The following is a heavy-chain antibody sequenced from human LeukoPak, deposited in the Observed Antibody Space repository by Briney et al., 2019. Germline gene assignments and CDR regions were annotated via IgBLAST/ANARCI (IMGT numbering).Heavy chain of an antibody. J-gene: IGHJ4*02. CDR1: GYTFTGYY. CDR3: ARIKGRTTGTLGFDY. D-gene: IGHD1-1*01. V-gene: IGHV1-2*02. CDR2: INPNSGGT. Sequence: ASVKVSCKASGYTFTGYYMHWVRQAPGQGLEWMGWINPNSGGTNYAQKFQGRVTMTRDTSISTAYMELSRLRSDDTAVYYCARIKGRTTGTLGFDYWAREPWSPSPQ.